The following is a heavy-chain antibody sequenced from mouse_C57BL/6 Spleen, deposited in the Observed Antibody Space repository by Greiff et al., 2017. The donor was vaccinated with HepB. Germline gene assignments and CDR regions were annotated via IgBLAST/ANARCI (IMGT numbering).Heavy chain of an antibody. J-gene: IGHJ4*01. Sequence: VKLMESGPELVKPGASVKLSCKASGYTFTSYDINWVKQRPGQGLEWIGWIYPRDGSTKYNETFKGKATLTVDTSSSTAYMELHSLTSEESAVYFCAGQVFMDYWGQGTSGTVSS. D-gene: IGHD1-3*01. CDR1: GYTFTSYD. CDR2: IYPRDGST. CDR3: AGQVFMDY. V-gene: IGHV1-85*01.